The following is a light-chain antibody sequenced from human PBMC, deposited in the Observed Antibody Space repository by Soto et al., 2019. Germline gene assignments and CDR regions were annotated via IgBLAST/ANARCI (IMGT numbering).Light chain of an antibody. CDR3: QQYDTLLFT. CDR2: DAS. CDR1: QDIRKY. V-gene: IGKV1-33*01. J-gene: IGKJ3*01. Sequence: DIQMPQSPSSLSASVGDRLTITCQASQDIRKYLNWYQQKPGKAPKLLIYDASNLEAGVPSRFSGRGSGTDFTFTISSLQPEDIATYYCQQYDTLLFTFGPGTKVEIK.